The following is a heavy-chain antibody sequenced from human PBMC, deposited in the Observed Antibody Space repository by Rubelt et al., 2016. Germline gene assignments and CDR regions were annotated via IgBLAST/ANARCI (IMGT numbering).Heavy chain of an antibody. V-gene: IGHV4-38-2*02. CDR1: GYSISSGYY. D-gene: IGHD3-22*01. Sequence: QVQLQESGPGLVKPSETLSLTCTVSGYSISSGYYWGWIRQPPGKGLEWIGSIYHSGSTYYNPSLKCRVTFSLVTAKNQFSLKLSSVTAADTAVYYCARHLSYDSSGYYPYNWFDPWGQGTLVTVSS. CDR3: ARHLSYDSSGYYPYNWFDP. CDR2: IYHSGST. J-gene: IGHJ5*02.